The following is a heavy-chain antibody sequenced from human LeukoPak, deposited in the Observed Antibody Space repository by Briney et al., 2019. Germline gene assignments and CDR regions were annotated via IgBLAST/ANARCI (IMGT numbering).Heavy chain of an antibody. CDR1: GGSMSSFH. CDR2: IYYSGST. J-gene: IGHJ4*02. Sequence: SETLSLTCTGSGGSMSSFHWSWIPQPPGKGLKGIGYIYYSGSTNYNPSLKSRVTISVDTSKNQFSLKLSSVTAADTAVYYCARGGRELLIDYWGQGTLVTVSS. V-gene: IGHV4-59*01. CDR3: ARGGRELLIDY. D-gene: IGHD1-26*01.